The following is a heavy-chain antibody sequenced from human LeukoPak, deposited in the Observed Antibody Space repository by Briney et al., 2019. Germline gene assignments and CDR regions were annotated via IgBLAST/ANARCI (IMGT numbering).Heavy chain of an antibody. D-gene: IGHD3-3*01. J-gene: IGHJ2*01. CDR2: FYPGDSDT. CDR1: GYNFASYW. CDR3: ARQKAYDRYFDL. Sequence: GESLKISCKGSGYNFASYWIGWVLQMPGKGLEWMGIFYPGDSDTRYSPSFQGQVTMSADKSISTAYLQWSSLKASDTAMYYCARQKAYDRYFDLWGRGTLVTVSS. V-gene: IGHV5-51*01.